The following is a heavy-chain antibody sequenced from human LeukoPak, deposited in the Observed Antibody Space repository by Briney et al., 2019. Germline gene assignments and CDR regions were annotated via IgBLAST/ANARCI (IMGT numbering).Heavy chain of an antibody. D-gene: IGHD3-3*01. J-gene: IGHJ4*02. V-gene: IGHV1-2*02. CDR2: INPNSGGT. CDR3: ARDLIGDYDFWSGPRSY. CDR1: GYTFTGYY. Sequence: GASVKVSCKTSGYTFTGYYMHWVRQAPGQGLEWRGWINPNSGGTNYAQKFQGRVTMTRDTSISTAYMELSRLRSDDTAVYYCARDLIGDYDFWSGPRSYCGQGTLVTVSS.